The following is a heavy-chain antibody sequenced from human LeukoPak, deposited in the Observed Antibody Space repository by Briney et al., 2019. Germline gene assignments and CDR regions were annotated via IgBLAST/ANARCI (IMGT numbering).Heavy chain of an antibody. D-gene: IGHD3-3*01. CDR3: ARGVLRFLECDY. V-gene: IGHV3-21*01. CDR1: GFTFSSYS. CDR2: ISSSSYI. J-gene: IGHJ4*02. Sequence: GGSLRLPCAASGFTFSSYSMNWVRQAPGKGLEWVSSISSSSYIYYADSVKGRFTISRDNAKNSLYLQMNSLRAEDTAVYYCARGVLRFLECDYWGQGTLVTVSS.